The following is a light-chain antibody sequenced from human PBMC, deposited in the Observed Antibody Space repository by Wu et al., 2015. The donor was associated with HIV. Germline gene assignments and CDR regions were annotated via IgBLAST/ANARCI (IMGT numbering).Light chain of an antibody. J-gene: IGKJ3*01. V-gene: IGKV1-33*01. Sequence: DIQMTQSPSSLSASVGDRVTITCQASHGVSKYLNWFQHKPGKAPKLLIYDASNLETGVPSTFSGSGSGTHFTLTISSLKPEDVATYYCQQYDVLPITFGPGTKVDI. CDR2: DAS. CDR3: QQYDVLPIT. CDR1: HGVSKY.